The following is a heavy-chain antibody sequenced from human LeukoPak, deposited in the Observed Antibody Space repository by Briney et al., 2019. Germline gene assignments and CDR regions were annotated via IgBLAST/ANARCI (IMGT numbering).Heavy chain of an antibody. CDR1: GFTFGDYA. D-gene: IGHD5-18*01. CDR3: TRDWVRGYSYGLRAFDI. V-gene: IGHV3-49*04. Sequence: GGSLRLSCTASGFTFGDYAMSWVRQAPGKGLEWVGFIRSKAYGGTTEYAASVKGRFTISRDDSKSIAYLQMNSLKTEDTAVYYCTRDWVRGYSYGLRAFDIWGRGTMVTVSS. CDR2: IRSKAYGGTT. J-gene: IGHJ3*02.